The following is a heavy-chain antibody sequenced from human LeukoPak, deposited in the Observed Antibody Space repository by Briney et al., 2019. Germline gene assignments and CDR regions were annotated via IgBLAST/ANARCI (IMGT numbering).Heavy chain of an antibody. J-gene: IGHJ4*02. CDR2: ISGSGDNT. V-gene: IGHV3-23*01. D-gene: IGHD2-8*01. CDR3: AKCWTSDGVCLDFDH. CDR1: GLSFRSYG. Sequence: GGSLRPSCEASGLSFRSYGMSWVRQAPGKGLEWVSGISGSGDNTYYTDSVKGRFTISRDNSKNTLYLQMNSLRVEDTAVYYCAKCWTSDGVCLDFDHWGQGALVTVSS.